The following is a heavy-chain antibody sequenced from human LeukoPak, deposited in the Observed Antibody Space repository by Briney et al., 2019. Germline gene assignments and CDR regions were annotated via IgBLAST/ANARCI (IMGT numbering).Heavy chain of an antibody. CDR2: ISGSGGST. CDR1: GFTFSSYA. J-gene: IGHJ6*02. D-gene: IGHD6-13*01. V-gene: IGHV3-23*01. Sequence: QPGGSLRLSCAASGFTFSSYAMSWVRQAPGKGLEWVSAISGSGGSTYYADSVKGRFTISRDSSKNTLYLQMNSLRAEDTAVYYCATGYSSSWYSYYYYYGMDVWGQGTTVTVSS. CDR3: ATGYSSSWYSYYYYYGMDV.